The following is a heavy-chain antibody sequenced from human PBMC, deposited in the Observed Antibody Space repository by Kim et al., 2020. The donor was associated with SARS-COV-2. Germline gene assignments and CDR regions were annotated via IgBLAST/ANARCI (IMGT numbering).Heavy chain of an antibody. V-gene: IGHV3-9*01. CDR2: ISWNSGSI. J-gene: IGHJ5*02. CDR1: GFTFDDYA. CDR3: AKATYCSSTSCYDGFDP. D-gene: IGHD2-2*01. Sequence: GGSLRLSCAASGFTFDDYAMHWVRQAPGKGLEWVSGISWNSGSIGYADSVKGRFTISRDNAKNSLYLQMNSLRAEDTALYYCAKATYCSSTSCYDGFDPWGQGTVVTVSS.